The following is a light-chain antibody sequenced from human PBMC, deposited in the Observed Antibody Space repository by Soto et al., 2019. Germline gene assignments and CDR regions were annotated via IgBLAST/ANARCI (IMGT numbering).Light chain of an antibody. V-gene: IGLV2-14*01. CDR1: SSDDGAYNF. J-gene: IGLJ3*02. CDR3: SSYTTSSTWV. Sequence: QSALTQPASVSGSPGQSITISCTGTSSDDGAYNFVSWYQQHPGKAPKLMIFEVSNRPSGVSNRFSGSKSGNTASLTISGLQAEDEADYYCSSYTTSSTWVFGGGTKLTVL. CDR2: EVS.